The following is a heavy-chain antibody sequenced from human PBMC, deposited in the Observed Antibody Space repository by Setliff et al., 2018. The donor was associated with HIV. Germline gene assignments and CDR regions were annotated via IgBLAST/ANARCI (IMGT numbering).Heavy chain of an antibody. CDR2: IYYSGST. Sequence: SETLSLTCTVSGGSISNFYWSWIRQPPGKGLEWIGSIYYSGSTYYNPSLKSRVTISVDTSKNQFSLKLRSVTAADTAVYYCARHGPLSDWYFDLWGRGILVTVSS. CDR3: ARHGPLSDWYFDL. V-gene: IGHV4-39*01. CDR1: GGSISNFY. J-gene: IGHJ2*01.